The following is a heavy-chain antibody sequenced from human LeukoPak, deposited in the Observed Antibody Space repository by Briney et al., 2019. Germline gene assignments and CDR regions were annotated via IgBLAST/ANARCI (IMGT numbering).Heavy chain of an antibody. Sequence: PEGSLKLSCAGSGFAFSSFEMNWVRQAPGKGLEWVSYISTSGSNIHYAGSVKGRFTISRDNAKNSLYLQMNSLREEDTAVYYCARGTTINNFDYWGQGTLVTVSS. CDR2: ISTSGSNI. CDR3: ARGTTINNFDY. J-gene: IGHJ4*02. D-gene: IGHD5-12*01. CDR1: GFAFSSFE. V-gene: IGHV3-48*03.